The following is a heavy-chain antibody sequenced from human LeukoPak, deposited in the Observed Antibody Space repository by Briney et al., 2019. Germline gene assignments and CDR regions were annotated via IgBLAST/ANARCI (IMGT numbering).Heavy chain of an antibody. J-gene: IGHJ4*02. Sequence: ASVEVSCKASGYTFTSYGISWVRQAPGQGLEWMGWISAYKGNTNYAQKLQGRVTMTTDTSTSTAYMELRSLRSDDTAVYYCARDNARYYYDSSGSNFDYWGQGTLVTVSS. CDR2: ISAYKGNT. CDR1: GYTFTSYG. CDR3: ARDNARYYYDSSGSNFDY. V-gene: IGHV1-18*01. D-gene: IGHD3-22*01.